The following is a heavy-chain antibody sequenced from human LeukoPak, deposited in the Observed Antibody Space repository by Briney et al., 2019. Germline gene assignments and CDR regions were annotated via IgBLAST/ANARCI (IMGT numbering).Heavy chain of an antibody. CDR3: ARASFASGSYYFDL. D-gene: IGHD3-10*01. CDR2: VYHSGAE. V-gene: IGHV4-38-2*02. Sequence: PSETLSLTCIVSTDAITSHFYWGWIRQSPGEGGKGLEWIASVYHSGAECVNPSLKSRVTTSVDTSKSQFYLTLTSVTAADTAVYFCARASFASGSYYFDLWGPGTLITVSS. CDR1: TDAITSHFY. J-gene: IGHJ4*02.